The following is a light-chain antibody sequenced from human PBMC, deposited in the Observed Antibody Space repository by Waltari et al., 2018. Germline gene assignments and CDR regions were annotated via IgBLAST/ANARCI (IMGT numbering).Light chain of an antibody. CDR3: QQYGNSPLS. J-gene: IGKJ4*01. Sequence: VLTQSPGTLSLSPGERVTLSCRATQSVSRTYLAWYQQRPGQAPRLLIYAASSRATGIPDRVGGSGSGTDFTLTISGLEPEDLAVYYCQQYGNSPLSFGGGTKVEI. V-gene: IGKV3-20*01. CDR1: QSVSRTY. CDR2: AAS.